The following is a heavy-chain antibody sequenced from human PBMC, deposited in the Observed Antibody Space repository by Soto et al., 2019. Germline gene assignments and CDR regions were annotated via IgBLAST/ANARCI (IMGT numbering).Heavy chain of an antibody. Sequence: ASGPTLVNPTQTLTLTCTFSGFSLSTSGMSVSWIRQPPGKALEWLAHIGWDDNRYYSASLKTRLTISKDTSKNQVVLTMTNMDPVDTATYYCARIMETRTTYVPFDYWGQGTLVTVSS. J-gene: IGHJ4*02. CDR2: IGWDDNR. V-gene: IGHV2-70*13. CDR3: ARIMETRTTYVPFDY. CDR1: GFSLSTSGMS. D-gene: IGHD1-7*01.